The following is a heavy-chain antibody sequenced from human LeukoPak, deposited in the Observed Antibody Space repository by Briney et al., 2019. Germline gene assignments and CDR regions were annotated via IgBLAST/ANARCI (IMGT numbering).Heavy chain of an antibody. CDR3: ARDRNQDYDFWSGYYTGVVDY. J-gene: IGHJ4*02. D-gene: IGHD3-3*01. CDR1: GFTFSSYW. Sequence: GGSLRLSCAASGFTFSSYWMSWVRQAPGKGLEWVANIKQDGSEKYYVDSVKGRFTISRDNAKNSLYLQMNSLRAEDTAGYYCARDRNQDYDFWSGYYTGVVDYWGQGTLVTVSS. CDR2: IKQDGSEK. V-gene: IGHV3-7*01.